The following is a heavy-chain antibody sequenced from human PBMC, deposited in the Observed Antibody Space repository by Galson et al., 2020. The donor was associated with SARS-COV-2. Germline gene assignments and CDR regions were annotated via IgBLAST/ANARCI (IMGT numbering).Heavy chain of an antibody. V-gene: IGHV4-38-2*02. CDR1: GSSISSAYY. J-gene: IGHJ4*02. Sequence: SQTLSLTCTVSGSSISSAYYWGWVRQPPGKGLELIGYIYHTGKTFYSPSLQSRVTMSVDTSKNQFSLKVNSVTAADSAVYYCARNPTTVTPFDSWGQGTLVTVSS. CDR3: ARNPTTVTPFDS. CDR2: IYHTGKT. D-gene: IGHD4-17*01.